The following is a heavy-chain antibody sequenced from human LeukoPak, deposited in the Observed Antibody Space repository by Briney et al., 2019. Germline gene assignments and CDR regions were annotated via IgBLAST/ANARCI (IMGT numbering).Heavy chain of an antibody. Sequence: ASVKVSCKASGGTFSSYAISWVRQAPGQGLEWMGGIIPIFGTANYAQKFQGRVTITADESTSTAYMELSSLRSEDTAVYYCARGRYDWNYHFDYWGQGTLVTVSS. CDR3: ARGRYDWNYHFDY. J-gene: IGHJ4*02. D-gene: IGHD1-7*01. CDR1: GGTFSSYA. CDR2: IIPIFGTA. V-gene: IGHV1-69*01.